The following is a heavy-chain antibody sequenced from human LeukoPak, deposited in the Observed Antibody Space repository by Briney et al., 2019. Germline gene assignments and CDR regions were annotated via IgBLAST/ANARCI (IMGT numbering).Heavy chain of an antibody. Sequence: GGSLRLSCAASGFTFSSYAMSWVRQAPGKGLEWVSAISGSGGSTYYADSVKGRFTISRDNSKNTLYLQMNSLRAEDTAVYYCASSYSSSWTPTHPYYVDYWGQGTLVTVSS. CDR2: ISGSGGST. CDR3: ASSYSSSWTPTHPYYVDY. J-gene: IGHJ4*02. CDR1: GFTFSSYA. V-gene: IGHV3-23*01. D-gene: IGHD6-13*01.